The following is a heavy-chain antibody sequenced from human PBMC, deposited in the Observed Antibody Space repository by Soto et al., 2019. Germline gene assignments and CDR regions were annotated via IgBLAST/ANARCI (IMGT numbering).Heavy chain of an antibody. J-gene: IGHJ6*02. CDR1: GFTFSSYD. D-gene: IGHD2-15*01. Sequence: EVQLVESGGGLVQPGGSLRLSCAASGFTFSSYDMHWVRQATGKGLEWVSAIGTAGDTYYPGSVKGRFTISRENAKNSLYLQMNSLRAEDTAVYYCVVVVADGGGYYGMDVWGQGTTVTVSS. CDR2: IGTAGDT. CDR3: VVVVADGGGYYGMDV. V-gene: IGHV3-13*01.